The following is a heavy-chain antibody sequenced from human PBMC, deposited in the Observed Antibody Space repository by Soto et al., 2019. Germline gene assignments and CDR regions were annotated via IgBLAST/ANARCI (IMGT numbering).Heavy chain of an antibody. J-gene: IGHJ5*02. CDR2: ISAYNGNT. CDR1: GYTFTSYG. V-gene: IGHV1-18*04. D-gene: IGHD6-13*01. CDR3: ARDRTPIVAAAGVGWFDP. Sequence: ASVKVSCKASGYTFTSYGISWVRQAPGQGLEWMGWISAYNGNTNYAQKLQGRVTMTTDTSTSTAYMELRSLRSDDTAVYYCARDRTPIVAAAGVGWFDPWGQGTLVTVSS.